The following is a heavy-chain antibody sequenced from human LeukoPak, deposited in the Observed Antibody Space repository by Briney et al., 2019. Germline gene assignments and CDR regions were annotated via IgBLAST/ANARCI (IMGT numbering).Heavy chain of an antibody. D-gene: IGHD6-19*01. CDR1: GFTFSSYW. J-gene: IGHJ4*02. V-gene: IGHV3-74*01. CDR3: ATTLAAVAGFDY. CDR2: INSDGSST. Sequence: GGSLRLSCAASGFTFSSYWMYWVRQAPGKGLVWVSRINSDGSSTSYADSVKGRFTISRDNAKNTLYLQMNSLRAEDTAVYYCATTLAAVAGFDYWGQGTLVTVSS.